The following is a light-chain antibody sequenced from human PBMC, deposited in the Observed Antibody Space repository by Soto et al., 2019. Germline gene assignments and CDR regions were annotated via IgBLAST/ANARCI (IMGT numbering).Light chain of an antibody. CDR1: NIGRET. Sequence: SYELTQPPSVSVAPGETARITCGGNNIGRETVHWYHQKPGQAPVLVIYYDSDRPSGIPERFSGSNSGNTATLTITRVEAGDEADSFCQVWDSKSDPSVFGGGTRLTVL. V-gene: IGLV3-21*01. CDR3: QVWDSKSDPSV. CDR2: YDS. J-gene: IGLJ2*01.